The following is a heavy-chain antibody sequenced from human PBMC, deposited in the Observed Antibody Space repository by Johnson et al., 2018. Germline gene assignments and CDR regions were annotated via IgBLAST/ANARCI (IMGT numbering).Heavy chain of an antibody. CDR2: ISSSSSYI. Sequence: EVQLLESGGGLVKPGGSXRLSCAASGFTFSSYSMNWVRQAPGKGLEWVSSISSSSSYIYYADSVTGRFTISRDNAKNSLYLQMNSLRAEDTAVYYCARDGVVVAATPDAFDIWGQGTMVTVSS. J-gene: IGHJ3*02. V-gene: IGHV3-21*01. D-gene: IGHD2-15*01. CDR3: ARDGVVVAATPDAFDI. CDR1: GFTFSSYS.